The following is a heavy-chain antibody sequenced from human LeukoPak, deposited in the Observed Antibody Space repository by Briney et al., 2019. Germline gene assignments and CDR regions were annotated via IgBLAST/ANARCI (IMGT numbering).Heavy chain of an antibody. CDR3: AKSPLSGSYYVIDY. CDR1: GFTFSNYA. Sequence: PGGSLRLSCAASGFTFSNYAMRWVRQAPGKGLEWVSGISWNSGSIGYADSVKGRFTISRDNAKNSLYLQMNSLRAEDTALYYCAKSPLSGSYYVIDYWGQGTLVTVSS. V-gene: IGHV3-9*01. CDR2: ISWNSGSI. D-gene: IGHD1-26*01. J-gene: IGHJ4*02.